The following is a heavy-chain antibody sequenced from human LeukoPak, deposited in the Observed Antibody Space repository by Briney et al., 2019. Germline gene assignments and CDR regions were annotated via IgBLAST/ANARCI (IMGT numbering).Heavy chain of an antibody. CDR2: IKSSNT. CDR1: GGSISSDRFY. D-gene: IGHD3-16*01. J-gene: IGHJ4*02. V-gene: IGHV4-61*02. CDR3: ARVPDWTYVPDY. Sequence: SETLSLTCPVSGGSISSDRFYWTWVRQPAGKGLEWIGRIKSSNTNYNPSLKSRVSISLDTSTNQFSLKLSSLTAADTAVYYWARVPDWTYVPDYWGQGTLVTVSS.